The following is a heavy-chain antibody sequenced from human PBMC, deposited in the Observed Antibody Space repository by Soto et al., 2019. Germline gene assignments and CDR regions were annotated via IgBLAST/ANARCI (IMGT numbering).Heavy chain of an antibody. Sequence: GGSLRLSCAASGFTFSSYWMHWVRQAPGKGLVWVSRINSDGSSTSYADSVKGRFTISRDNAKNTLYLQVNSLRVEDTAVYYCAKDQAAAGTISRYFQHWGQGTLVTVSS. CDR3: AKDQAAAGTISRYFQH. CDR1: GFTFSSYW. CDR2: INSDGSST. D-gene: IGHD6-13*01. V-gene: IGHV3-74*01. J-gene: IGHJ1*01.